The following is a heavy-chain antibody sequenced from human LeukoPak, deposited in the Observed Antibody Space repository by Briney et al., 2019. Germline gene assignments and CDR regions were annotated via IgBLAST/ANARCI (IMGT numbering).Heavy chain of an antibody. CDR1: GGSISSGGYY. J-gene: IGHJ5*02. V-gene: IGHV4-31*03. D-gene: IGHD6-13*01. CDR2: IYYSGST. Sequence: SQTLSLTCTVSGGSISSGGYYWSWIRQHPGKGLEWTGYIYYSGSTYYNPSLKSRVTISVDTSKNQFSLKLSSVTAADTAVYYCARGDSSSWSYNWFDPWGQGTLVTVSS. CDR3: ARGDSSSWSYNWFDP.